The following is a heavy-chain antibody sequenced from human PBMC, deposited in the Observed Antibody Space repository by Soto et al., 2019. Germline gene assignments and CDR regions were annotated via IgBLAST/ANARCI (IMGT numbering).Heavy chain of an antibody. CDR3: ARIGPYCGGDCYPDFDF. CDR2: VSGSGGGT. V-gene: IGHV3-23*01. D-gene: IGHD2-21*02. J-gene: IGHJ4*02. Sequence: LRLSCAASGFTFNTYGMTWVRQAPGKGLEWVSTVSGSGGGTYYADSVKGRFTISRVNSKNTMYLQMSNLRAEDTAVYFCARIGPYCGGDCYPDFDFWGLGTPVTVSS. CDR1: GFTFNTYG.